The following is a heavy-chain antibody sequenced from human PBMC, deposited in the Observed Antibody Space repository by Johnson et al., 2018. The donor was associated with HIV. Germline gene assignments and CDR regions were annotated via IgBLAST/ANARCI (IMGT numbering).Heavy chain of an antibody. D-gene: IGHD3-22*01. CDR3: AKDVGNYWPDSFDI. J-gene: IGHJ3*02. V-gene: IGHV3-30-3*01. Sequence: LESGGDVVQPGRSLRLSCAASGFTFSTYTMHWVRQAPGKGLEWVAVISFDENNKVYADSVKGRFTISRDNSKNTLFLHMNSLRTEDTAVYYCAKDVGNYWPDSFDIWGQGTMVTVSS. CDR2: ISFDENNK. CDR1: GFTFSTYT.